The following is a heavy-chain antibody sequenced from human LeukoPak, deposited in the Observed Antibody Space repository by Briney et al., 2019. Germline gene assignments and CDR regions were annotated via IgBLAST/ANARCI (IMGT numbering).Heavy chain of an antibody. CDR1: GFTFSLYA. CDR3: ARDTFQPGLIDS. CDR2: INDDSSDI. D-gene: IGHD2-2*01. J-gene: IGHJ4*02. Sequence: GSLRLSCAASGFTFSLYAMNWVRQAPGKGLEWISYINDDSSDIHYAGSVRGRFTISRDDARKTLYLQLSSLRVEDTAVYYCARDTFQPGLIDSWGKGTLVTVSS. V-gene: IGHV3-21*05.